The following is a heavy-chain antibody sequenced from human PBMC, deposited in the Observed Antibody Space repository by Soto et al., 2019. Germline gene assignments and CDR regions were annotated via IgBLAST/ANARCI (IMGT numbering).Heavy chain of an antibody. CDR1: GFTFRTYT. D-gene: IGHD3-10*01. CDR2: IRGFSPYT. Sequence: GGSLGLSCISSGFTFRTYTMNWVRQAPGKGLEWVSGIRGFSPYTFYAESVKGRFTISRDNAKNSLDLQMDSLRAEDTAVYYCARDRGYDAHDYHYNDMDVWGQGTTV. CDR3: ARDRGYDAHDYHYNDMDV. J-gene: IGHJ6*02. V-gene: IGHV3-21*01.